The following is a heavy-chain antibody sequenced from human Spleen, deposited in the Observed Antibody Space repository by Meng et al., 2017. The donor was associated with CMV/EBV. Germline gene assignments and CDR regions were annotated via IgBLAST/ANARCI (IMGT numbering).Heavy chain of an antibody. CDR3: ARDRMPRGELVHY. CDR1: GFTFSNYA. Sequence: GGSLRLSCAVSGFTFSNYAMHWVRQAPGKGLEWVAVISFDADSKYYADSVKGRFTISRDNSKNTLYLQMNSLRSEDTAVYYCARDRMPRGELVHYWGQGKLVTVSS. J-gene: IGHJ4*02. CDR2: ISFDADSK. V-gene: IGHV3-30-3*01. D-gene: IGHD3-16*01.